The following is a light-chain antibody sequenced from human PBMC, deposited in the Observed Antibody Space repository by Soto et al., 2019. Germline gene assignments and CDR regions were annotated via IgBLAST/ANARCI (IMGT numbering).Light chain of an antibody. CDR2: KAS. CDR3: QQYNSRT. J-gene: IGKJ1*01. Sequence: DIQITQSPSTLSASVGDRVSITCRASQSMSRWLAWYQQKPGKATKLLIYKASNLQSGVPSRFSGSGSGTEFTLTINSLQPDDFATYYCQQYNSRTFGQGTKVDIK. V-gene: IGKV1-5*03. CDR1: QSMSRW.